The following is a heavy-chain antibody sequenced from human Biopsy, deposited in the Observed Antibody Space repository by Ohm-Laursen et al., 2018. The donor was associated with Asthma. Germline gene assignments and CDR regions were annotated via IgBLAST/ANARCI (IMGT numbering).Heavy chain of an antibody. CDR2: ISPFTGDT. J-gene: IGHJ4*02. CDR1: GYTFRSYG. D-gene: IGHD5-24*01. V-gene: IGHV1-18*04. CDR3: ARHPYNFGGFDY. Sequence: ASVTVSCKASGYTFRSYGVSWVRQAPGQGLEWMGWISPFTGDTHFGQKFQGRVTMTTDTSTDTAYMELRSLRSDDTAVYYCARHPYNFGGFDYWGQGSLVLVSS.